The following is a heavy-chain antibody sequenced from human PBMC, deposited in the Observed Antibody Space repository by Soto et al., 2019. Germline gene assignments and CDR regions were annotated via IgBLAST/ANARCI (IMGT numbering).Heavy chain of an antibody. J-gene: IGHJ6*02. CDR2: ISSSSSYI. V-gene: IGHV3-21*01. D-gene: IGHD2-2*01. CDR3: ARDYCSSTSCYYYYYYGMDV. Sequence: GGSLRLSCAASGFTFSSYSMNLVRQDPGKGLEWVSSISSSSSYIYYADSVKGRFTISRDNAKNSLYLQMNSLRAEDTAVYYCARDYCSSTSCYYYYYYGMDVWGQGTTVT. CDR1: GFTFSSYS.